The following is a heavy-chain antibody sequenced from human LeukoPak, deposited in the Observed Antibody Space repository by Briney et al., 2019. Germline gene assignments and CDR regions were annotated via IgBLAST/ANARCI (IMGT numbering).Heavy chain of an antibody. CDR3: ARRYSSSWKAIDY. Sequence: ASVKVSCKASGYTFTSYGISWVRQAPGQGLEWMGWINTNTGNPTYAQGFTGRFVFSLDTSVSTAYLQISSLKAEDTAVYYCARRYSSSWKAIDYWGQGTLVTVSS. CDR1: GYTFTSYG. D-gene: IGHD6-13*01. CDR2: INTNTGNP. J-gene: IGHJ4*02. V-gene: IGHV7-4-1*02.